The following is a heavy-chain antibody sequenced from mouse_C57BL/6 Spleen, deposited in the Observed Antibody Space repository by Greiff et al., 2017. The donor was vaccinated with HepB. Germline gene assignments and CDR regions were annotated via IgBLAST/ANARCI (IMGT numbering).Heavy chain of an antibody. CDR3: ARSEGFYDHGAMDY. CDR2: IYIGNGYT. CDR1: GYTFTSYG. J-gene: IGHJ4*01. V-gene: IGHV1-58*01. Sequence: EVQRVESGAELVRPGSSVKMSCKTSGYTFTSYGINWVKQRPGQGLEWIGYIYIGNGYTEYNEKFKGKATLTSDTSSSTAYMQLSSLTSEDSAIYFCARSEGFYDHGAMDYWGQGTSVTVSS. D-gene: IGHD2-3*01.